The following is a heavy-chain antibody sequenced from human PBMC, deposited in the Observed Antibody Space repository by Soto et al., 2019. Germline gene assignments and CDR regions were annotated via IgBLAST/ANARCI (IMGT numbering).Heavy chain of an antibody. Sequence: GESLKISCKGSGYSFTSYWIGWVRQMPGKGLEWMGIIYPGDSDTRYSPSFQGQVTISADKSISTAYLQWSSLKASDTAMYYCARQGGEYGSSWPLPVTDWGQGTLVTVSS. J-gene: IGHJ4*02. CDR1: GYSFTSYW. CDR3: ARQGGEYGSSWPLPVTD. CDR2: IYPGDSDT. D-gene: IGHD6-13*01. V-gene: IGHV5-51*01.